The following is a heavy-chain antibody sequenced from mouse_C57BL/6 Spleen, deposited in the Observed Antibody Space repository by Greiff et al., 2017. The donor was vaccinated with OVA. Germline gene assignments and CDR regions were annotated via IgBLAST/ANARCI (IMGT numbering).Heavy chain of an antibody. CDR3: ARAMIYYGNYYAMDY. J-gene: IGHJ4*01. D-gene: IGHD2-1*01. CDR2: ISYDGSN. Sequence: EVKLVESGPGLVKPSQSLSLTCSVTGYSITSGYYWNWIRQFPGNKLEWMGYISYDGSNNYNPSLKNRISITRDTSKNQFFLKLNSVTTEDTATYYCARAMIYYGNYYAMDYWGQGTSVTVSS. V-gene: IGHV3-6*01. CDR1: GYSITSGYY.